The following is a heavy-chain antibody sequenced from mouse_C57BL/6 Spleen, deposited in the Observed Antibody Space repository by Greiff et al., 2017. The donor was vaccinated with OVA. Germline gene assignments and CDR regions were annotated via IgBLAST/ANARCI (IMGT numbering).Heavy chain of an antibody. CDR3: ESINTGVDTEDY. J-gene: IGHJ2*01. CDR1: GYTFTSYW. CDR2: IYPGSGST. D-gene: IGHD1-1*01. V-gene: IGHV1-55*01. Sequence: QVQLQQPGAELVKPGASVKMSCKASGYTFTSYWITWVKQRPGQGLEWIGDIYPGSGSTNYNEKFKSKATLTVDTSSSTAYMQLSSLTSEDSAVYYCESINTGVDTEDYWGKGTTLTVSS.